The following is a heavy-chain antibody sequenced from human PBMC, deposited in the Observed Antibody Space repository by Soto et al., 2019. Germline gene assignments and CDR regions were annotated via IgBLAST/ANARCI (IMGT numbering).Heavy chain of an antibody. D-gene: IGHD6-19*01. CDR2: IIPIFGTA. CDR1: GGTFSSYA. V-gene: IGHV1-69*13. Sequence: ASVKVSCKASGGTFSSYAISWVRQAPGQGHEWMGGIIPIFGTANYAQKFQGRVTITADESTSTAYMELSSLRSEDTAVYYCARVFSGYSSGPLGYWGQGTLVTVSS. J-gene: IGHJ4*02. CDR3: ARVFSGYSSGPLGY.